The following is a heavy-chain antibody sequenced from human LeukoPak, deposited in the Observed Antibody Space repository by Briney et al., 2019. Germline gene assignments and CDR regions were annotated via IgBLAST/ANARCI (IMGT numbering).Heavy chain of an antibody. V-gene: IGHV1-69*05. CDR3: ARDSSGWYFKWFDP. J-gene: IGHJ5*02. CDR2: IIPIFGTA. CDR1: GGTFSSYA. Sequence: SVKVSCRASGGTFSSYAISWVRQAPGQGLEWMGGIIPIFGTANYAQKFQGRVTITTDESTSTAYMELSSLRSEDTAVYYCARDSSGWYFKWFDPWGQGTLVTVSS. D-gene: IGHD6-19*01.